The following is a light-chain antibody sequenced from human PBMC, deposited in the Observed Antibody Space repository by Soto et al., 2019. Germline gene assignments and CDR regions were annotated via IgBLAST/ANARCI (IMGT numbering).Light chain of an antibody. CDR3: QSYDSSLGGWV. CDR2: GNI. CDR1: SSNIGAGYD. V-gene: IGLV1-40*01. J-gene: IGLJ3*02. Sequence: QSVLTQPPPVSGAPGQRVTISCTGRSSNIGAGYDVHWYQQLPGTAPKLLIYGNINRPSGVPDRFSGSNSGTSASLASTGLQAEDEADYYCQSYDSSLGGWVFGGGTKLTVL.